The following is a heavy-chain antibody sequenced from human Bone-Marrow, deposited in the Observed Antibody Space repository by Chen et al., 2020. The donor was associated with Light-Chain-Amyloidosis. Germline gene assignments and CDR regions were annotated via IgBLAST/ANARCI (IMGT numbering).Heavy chain of an antibody. CDR1: GYTFPNYW. V-gene: IGHV5-51*01. D-gene: IGHD5-12*01. J-gene: IGHJ4*02. Sequence: EVQLEQSGPEVKKPGESLKISCKGSGYTFPNYWIGWVRQMPGKGLEWMGVIYPDDSDARYSPSFEGQVTISADKSITTAXXQWRSLKASDTAMYYCARRRDGYNFDYWGQGTLVTVSS. CDR3: ARRRDGYNFDY. CDR2: IYPDDSDA.